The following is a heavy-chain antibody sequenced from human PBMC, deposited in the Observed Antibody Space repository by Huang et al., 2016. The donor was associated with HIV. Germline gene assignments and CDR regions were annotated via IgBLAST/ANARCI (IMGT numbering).Heavy chain of an antibody. CDR3: AKHLGGRRGFTFIVLFGAFDM. J-gene: IGHJ3*02. V-gene: IGHV3-23*01. D-gene: IGHD3-3*01. CDR1: GFTFGSYA. CDR2: TTVSGGST. Sequence: EVQLLESGGGLAQPGGSLRLSCTASGFTFGSYAMNWVRQSPGKGLEWGSGTTVSGGSTYYAKSVKGRFTISRDNSKNTLYLQMNSLRAEDTALYYCAKHLGGRRGFTFIVLFGAFDMWGQGTMVTVSS.